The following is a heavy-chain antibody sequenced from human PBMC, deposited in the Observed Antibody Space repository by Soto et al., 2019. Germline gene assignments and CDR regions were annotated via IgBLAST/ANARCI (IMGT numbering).Heavy chain of an antibody. J-gene: IGHJ6*03. CDR1: GGPISSSSYY. Sequence: PSETLSLTCTVSGGPISSSSYYWGWIRQPPGKGLEWIGSIYYSGSTYYNPSLKSRVTISVDTSKNQFSLKLSSVTAADTAVYYCARHGYDFWSGYYPPNYYYYMDVWGKGTTVTVSS. CDR2: IYYSGST. D-gene: IGHD3-3*01. CDR3: ARHGYDFWSGYYPPNYYYYMDV. V-gene: IGHV4-39*01.